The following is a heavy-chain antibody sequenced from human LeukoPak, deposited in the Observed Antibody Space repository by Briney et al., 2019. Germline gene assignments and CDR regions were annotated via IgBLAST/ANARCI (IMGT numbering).Heavy chain of an antibody. V-gene: IGHV1-2*02. Sequence: GASVKVSCKASGYTFTGYYMHWVRQAPGQGLEWMGWINPNSGGTNYAQKFQGRVTMTRDTSISTAYMELSRLRSDDTAVYYCAREFCSGGSCYSRWFDPWGQGTLVTVSS. CDR1: GYTFTGYY. CDR3: AREFCSGGSCYSRWFDP. CDR2: INPNSGGT. J-gene: IGHJ5*02. D-gene: IGHD2-15*01.